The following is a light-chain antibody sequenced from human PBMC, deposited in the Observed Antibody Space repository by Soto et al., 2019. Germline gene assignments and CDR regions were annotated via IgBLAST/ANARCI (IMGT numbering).Light chain of an antibody. Sequence: QPVLTQPPSVSGAPGQGVTISCTGSSSSIGAGYDVHWYQQVPGTAPKLLIYGNNNRPSGVPDRVSGSKSGTSASLAITGLQGEDEADYYCQSYDSYLSHFYVFGTGTKLTVL. CDR2: GNN. J-gene: IGLJ1*01. V-gene: IGLV1-40*01. CDR1: SSSIGAGYD. CDR3: QSYDSYLSHFYV.